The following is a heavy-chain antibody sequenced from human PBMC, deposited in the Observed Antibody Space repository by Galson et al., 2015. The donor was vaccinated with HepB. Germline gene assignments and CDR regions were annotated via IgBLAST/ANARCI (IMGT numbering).Heavy chain of an antibody. J-gene: IGHJ5*02. Sequence: SLRLSCAASGFTFSSYAMSWVRQAPGKGLEWVSAISGSGGSTYYADSVKGRFTISRDNYKNTLYLQMNSLRAEDTAVYYCAKDEYCSSTSCYGGWFDPWGQGTLVTVSS. D-gene: IGHD2-2*01. CDR2: ISGSGGST. V-gene: IGHV3-23*01. CDR1: GFTFSSYA. CDR3: AKDEYCSSTSCYGGWFDP.